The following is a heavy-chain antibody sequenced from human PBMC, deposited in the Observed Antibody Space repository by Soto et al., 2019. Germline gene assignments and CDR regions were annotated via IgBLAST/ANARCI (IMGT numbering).Heavy chain of an antibody. CDR1: GYKFTTYF. D-gene: IGHD2-15*01. Sequence: ASVKVSCKASGYKFTTYFIHWVRQASGQGLEWMGMIHPSGDTGYAQKFRGRVTMTIDTSTTTAYMELMNLTSEDTAVYFSVRGYCTTSPCSGDFQFWGQGTLVTVSS. CDR2: IHPSGDT. V-gene: IGHV1-46*01. J-gene: IGHJ1*01. CDR3: VRGYCTTSPCSGDFQF.